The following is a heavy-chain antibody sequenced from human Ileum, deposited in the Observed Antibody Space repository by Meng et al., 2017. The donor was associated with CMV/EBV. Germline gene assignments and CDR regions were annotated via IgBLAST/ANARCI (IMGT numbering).Heavy chain of an antibody. CDR1: GKSLSTGYYY. CDR2: IYYSGST. V-gene: IGHV4-30-4*01. J-gene: IGHJ4*02. CDR3: AREGGGWYFDS. D-gene: IGHD6-19*01. Sequence: QAHWQECGPDLGKPSKPLLPTYIASGKSLSTGYYYWSWIRQPPGKGPEWIGYIYYSGSTLYNPSLKSPVTISLDKSKNQFSLRLRSVTAADTAVYFCAREGGGWYFDSWGQGTLVTVSS.